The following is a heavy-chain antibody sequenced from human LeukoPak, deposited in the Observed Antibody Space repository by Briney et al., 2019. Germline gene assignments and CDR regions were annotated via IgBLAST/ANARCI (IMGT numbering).Heavy chain of an antibody. J-gene: IGHJ4*02. Sequence: ASVKVSCKASGYTFTSYYMHWVRQAPGQGLEWMGIINPSGGSTSYAQKFQGRVTMTRDTSTSTVYMELSSLRFEDTAVYYCAREVLGKGSFGYWGQGTLVTVSS. CDR2: INPSGGST. CDR3: AREVLGKGSFGY. V-gene: IGHV1-46*01. CDR1: GYTFTSYY. D-gene: IGHD4-23*01.